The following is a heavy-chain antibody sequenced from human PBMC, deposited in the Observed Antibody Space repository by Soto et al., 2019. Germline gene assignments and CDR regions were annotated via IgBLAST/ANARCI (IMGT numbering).Heavy chain of an antibody. J-gene: IGHJ6*02. V-gene: IGHV3-74*01. CDR1: GFTFGSYW. CDR2: ISLDGSRT. Sequence: EVQLVESGGGLVQPGGSLRLSCAAPGFTFGSYWMHWVRQAPGKGLVWVSRISLDGSRTTYADSVKGRFTISRDNAKSTLYLLMNSLRAEDTAVYYCARAPPGYSFGYRCYGMDVWGQGTTVPVSS. D-gene: IGHD2-21*01. CDR3: ARAPPGYSFGYRCYGMDV.